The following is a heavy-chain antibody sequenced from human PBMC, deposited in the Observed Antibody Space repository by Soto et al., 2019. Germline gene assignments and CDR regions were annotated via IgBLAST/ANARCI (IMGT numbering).Heavy chain of an antibody. CDR3: ARETRAFDY. D-gene: IGHD1-26*01. CDR1: GSTFSSYG. CDR2: IWYDGSNK. V-gene: IGHV3-33*01. J-gene: IGHJ4*02. Sequence: GGSLRLSCAASGSTFSSYGMHLVRQAPGKGLEWVGVIWYDGSNKYYADSVKGRFTISRDNSKNTLYPQMNSLRAEDTAVYYCARETRAFDYWGQGTLVTVSS.